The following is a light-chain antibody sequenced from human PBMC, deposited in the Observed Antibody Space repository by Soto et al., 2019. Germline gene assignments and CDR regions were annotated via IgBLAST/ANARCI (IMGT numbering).Light chain of an antibody. Sequence: EIVLTQSPATLSLSPGERATLSCRTSQDVGTSLAWYQQKPGQAPRLLIYDTSNRATDIPARFSGSGSGTDFTLTTSSLEPEDFAVYYCQQRTRWPLLWTFAGGARVEV. CDR3: QQRTRWPLLWT. V-gene: IGKV3-11*01. CDR2: DTS. J-gene: IGKJ4*01. CDR1: QDVGTS.